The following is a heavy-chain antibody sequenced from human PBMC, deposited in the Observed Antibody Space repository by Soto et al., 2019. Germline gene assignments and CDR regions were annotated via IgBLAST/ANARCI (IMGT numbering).Heavy chain of an antibody. V-gene: IGHV3-33*01. D-gene: IGHD3-22*01. CDR1: GFTFSSYG. J-gene: IGHJ3*02. Sequence: QVQLVESGGGVVQPGRSLRLSCAASGFTFSSYGMHWVRQAPGKGLEWVAVIWYDGSNKYYADSVKGRFTISRDNSKNTLYLQTNSLRAEDTAVYYCARNYYDSSGYSTDAFDIWGQGTMVTVSS. CDR3: ARNYYDSSGYSTDAFDI. CDR2: IWYDGSNK.